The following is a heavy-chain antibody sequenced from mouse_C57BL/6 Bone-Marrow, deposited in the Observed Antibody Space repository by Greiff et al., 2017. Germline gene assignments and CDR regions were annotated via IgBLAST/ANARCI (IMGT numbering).Heavy chain of an antibody. CDR2: IYPGGGYT. CDR3: DLIGSYDCDVIAY. Sequence: QVQLQEPGAELVRPGTSVKLSCKASGYTFTNYWIGWAKQRPGHGLEWIGDIYPGGGYTNYNEKFKGKATLTADKSSSTAYMQVSSLTSEDSDIYYCDLIGSYDCDVIAYWGQGTLVTVSA. J-gene: IGHJ3*01. CDR1: GYTFTNYW. V-gene: IGHV1-63*01. D-gene: IGHD2-4*01.